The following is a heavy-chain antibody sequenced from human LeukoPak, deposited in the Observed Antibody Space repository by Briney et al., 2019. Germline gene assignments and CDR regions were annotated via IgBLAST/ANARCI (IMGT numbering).Heavy chain of an antibody. CDR2: ISSSSSYI. CDR3: ARVGLLQPRYYYYYMDG. D-gene: IGHD3-22*01. V-gene: IGHV3-21*01. J-gene: IGHJ6*03. Sequence: GGSLRLSCAASGFTFSSYSMSWVRQPPGKRLEWVSSISSSSSYIYYAYSVKGRFIISRDTTKNSLQLQMNRLTAADTAVYYCARVGLLQPRYYYYYMDGWGKGTKVTVSS. CDR1: GFTFSSYS.